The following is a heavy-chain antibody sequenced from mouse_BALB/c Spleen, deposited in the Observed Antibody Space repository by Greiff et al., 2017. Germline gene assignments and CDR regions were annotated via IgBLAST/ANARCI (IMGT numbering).Heavy chain of an antibody. V-gene: IGHV1-77*01. CDR3: ATHRYGGYAMDY. Sequence: QVHVKQSGPELVKPGASVKMSCKASGYTFTDYVISWVKQRTGQGLEWIGEIYPGSGSTYYNEKFKGKATLTADKSSNTAYMQLSSLTSEDSAVYFCATHRYGGYAMDYWGQGTSVTVSS. CDR2: IYPGSGST. J-gene: IGHJ4*01. D-gene: IGHD2-14*01. CDR1: GYTFTDYV.